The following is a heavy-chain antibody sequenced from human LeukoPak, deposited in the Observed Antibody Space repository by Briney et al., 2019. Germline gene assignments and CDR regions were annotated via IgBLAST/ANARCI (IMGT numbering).Heavy chain of an antibody. D-gene: IGHD1-26*01. J-gene: IGHJ4*02. CDR1: GFTVSSNY. Sequence: GGSLRLSCAASGFTVSSNYMSWVRQAPGKGLEWVSVIYSGGSTYYADSVKGRFTISRDNSKNTLYLQMSSLRAEDTAVYYCVKALSAIYYDWGQGTLVTVSS. CDR3: VKALSAIYYD. CDR2: IYSGGST. V-gene: IGHV3-53*05.